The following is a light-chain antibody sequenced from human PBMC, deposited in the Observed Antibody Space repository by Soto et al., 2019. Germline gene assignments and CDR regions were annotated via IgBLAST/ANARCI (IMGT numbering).Light chain of an antibody. J-gene: IGLJ2*01. V-gene: IGLV2-23*01. CDR2: EGT. Sequence: QSALTQPASVSGSPGQSITISCTGTSSDVGSYNLVSWYQQHPGKAPKLMIYEGTKRPSGVSNRFSGSKSGNTASLTISGLQPEDEAEYYCCSYAGSSMVFGGGTKLTVL. CDR3: CSYAGSSMV. CDR1: SSDVGSYNL.